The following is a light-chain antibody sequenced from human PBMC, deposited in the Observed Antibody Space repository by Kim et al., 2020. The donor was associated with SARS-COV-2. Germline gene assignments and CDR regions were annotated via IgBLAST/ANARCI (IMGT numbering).Light chain of an antibody. Sequence: LALSPGERATLSRSASHGVSIVYLDSYQQKPGHAPMLLFYGTSSRATGIPVRFSGIVSGTYFTLTISRMEPEDFAVYYCQQYGSIFGQGTKLEI. V-gene: IGKV3-20*01. CDR3: QQYGSI. J-gene: IGKJ2*01. CDR2: GTS. CDR1: HGVSIVY.